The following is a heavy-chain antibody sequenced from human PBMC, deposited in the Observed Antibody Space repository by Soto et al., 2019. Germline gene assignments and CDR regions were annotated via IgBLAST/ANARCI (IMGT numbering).Heavy chain of an antibody. CDR1: GYTFAGYY. V-gene: IGHV1-2*04. J-gene: IGHJ4*02. CDR3: ARDAGDSYYFDY. D-gene: IGHD7-27*01. Sequence: ASVKVSCTASGYTFAGYYMHWVRQAPGQGLEWMGWINPNSGGTNYAQKFQGWVTMTRDTSISTAYMELSRLRSDDTAVYYCARDAGDSYYFDYWGQGTLVTVSS. CDR2: INPNSGGT.